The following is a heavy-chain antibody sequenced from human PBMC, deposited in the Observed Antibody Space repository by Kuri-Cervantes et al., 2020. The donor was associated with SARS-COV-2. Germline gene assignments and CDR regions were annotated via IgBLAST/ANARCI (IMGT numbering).Heavy chain of an antibody. CDR1: GGTFSSYA. D-gene: IGHD6-6*01. J-gene: IGHJ6*03. CDR3: ARAPTWGSSNYNYYYMDV. Sequence: SVKVSCKASGGTFSSYAISWVRQAPGQGLEWMGGIIPIFGTANYAQKFQGRVTITTDESTSTAYMELSSLRSEDTAVYYCARAPTWGSSNYNYYYMDVWGKGTTVTVSS. CDR2: IIPIFGTA. V-gene: IGHV1-69*05.